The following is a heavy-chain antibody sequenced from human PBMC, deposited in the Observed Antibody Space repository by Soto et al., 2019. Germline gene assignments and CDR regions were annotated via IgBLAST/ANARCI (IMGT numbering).Heavy chain of an antibody. CDR1: GGSFSGYY. J-gene: IGHJ6*02. CDR3: ARGYIVVVPAEGTDYYYYYYGMDV. CDR2: INHSGST. V-gene: IGHV4-34*01. D-gene: IGHD2-2*01. Sequence: LSLTCAVYGGSFSGYYWSWIRQPPGKGLEWIGEINHSGSTNYNPSLKSRVTISVDTSKNQFSLKLSSVTAADTAVYYCARGYIVVVPAEGTDYYYYYYGMDVWGQGTTVTVSS.